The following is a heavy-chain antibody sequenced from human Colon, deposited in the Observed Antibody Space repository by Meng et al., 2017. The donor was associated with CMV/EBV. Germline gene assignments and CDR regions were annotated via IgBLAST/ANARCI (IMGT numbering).Heavy chain of an antibody. CDR2: INPISGGT. D-gene: IGHD1-26*01. Sequence: KASGFTFSAYYIHWVRQAPGQGLEWVGRINPISGGTTYAQKFKGRVTLTRDTSISTDYMEVGSLTSDDTAVYFCAKDRVGGGATSIDSWGQGTLVTVSS. CDR3: AKDRVGGGATSIDS. V-gene: IGHV1-2*06. J-gene: IGHJ4*02. CDR1: GFTFSAYY.